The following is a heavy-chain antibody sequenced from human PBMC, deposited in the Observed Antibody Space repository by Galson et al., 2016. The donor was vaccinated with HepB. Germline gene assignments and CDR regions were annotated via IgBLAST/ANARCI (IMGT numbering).Heavy chain of an antibody. D-gene: IGHD1-7*01. CDR3: AREVPPEISGITRSYYGMDV. J-gene: IGHJ6*02. V-gene: IGHV3-30-3*01. Sequence: SLRLSCAASGFSFGHYAMHWVRQAPGKGLEWVAVISYDGSNKHYADSVKGRFTISRDNSKKTVFLQMNGLRVEDTAVFYCAREVPPEISGITRSYYGMDVWGQGTTVTVSS. CDR2: ISYDGSNK. CDR1: GFSFGHYA.